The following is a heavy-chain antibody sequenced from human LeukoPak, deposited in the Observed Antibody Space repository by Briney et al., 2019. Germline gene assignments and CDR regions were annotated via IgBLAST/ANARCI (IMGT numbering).Heavy chain of an antibody. Sequence: ASVKVSCKASGGTFSSYAISWVRQAPGQGLEWMGGIIPIFSTANYAQKFQGRVTITADESTSTAYMELSSLRSEDTAVYYCARGIDSSGYYDYWGQGTLVTVSS. CDR3: ARGIDSSGYYDY. CDR2: IIPIFSTA. V-gene: IGHV1-69*13. J-gene: IGHJ4*02. D-gene: IGHD3-22*01. CDR1: GGTFSSYA.